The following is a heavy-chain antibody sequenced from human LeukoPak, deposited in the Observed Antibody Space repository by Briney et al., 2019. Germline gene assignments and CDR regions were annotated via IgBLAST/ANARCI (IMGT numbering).Heavy chain of an antibody. CDR1: GYTFTSYD. J-gene: IGHJ4*02. CDR2: MNPNSGNT. V-gene: IGHV1-8*03. Sequence: ASVKVSCKASGYTFTSYDINWVRQATGQGLEWMGWMNPNSGNTGYAQKFQGRVTITRNTSISTAYMELSSLRSEDTAVYYCARGEYSSSWYQTGYWGQGTLVTVSS. D-gene: IGHD6-13*01. CDR3: ARGEYSSSWYQTGY.